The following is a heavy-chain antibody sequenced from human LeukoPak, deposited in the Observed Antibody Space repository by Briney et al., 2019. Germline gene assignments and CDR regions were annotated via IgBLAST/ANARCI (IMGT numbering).Heavy chain of an antibody. Sequence: AGGSLRLSCAASGFTFSSYWMYWVRQAPGKGLVWVSRINSDESSTSYADSVKGRFTISRDNAKNTLYLQMNSLRAEDTAVYYCARDGAYSTVFYWGQGTLDTVSS. CDR2: INSDESST. V-gene: IGHV3-74*01. J-gene: IGHJ4*01. CDR1: GFTFSSYW. CDR3: ARDGAYSTVFY. D-gene: IGHD3-3*01.